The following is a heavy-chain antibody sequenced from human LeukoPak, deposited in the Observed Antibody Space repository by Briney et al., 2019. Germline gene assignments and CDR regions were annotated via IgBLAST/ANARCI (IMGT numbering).Heavy chain of an antibody. D-gene: IGHD5-18*01. V-gene: IGHV4-34*01. Sequence: PSETLSLTCVVYGGSFSGDYWSWIRQPPGRGLEWIGEINHSGRTNYNPSLKSRVTISVDTSKNQFSLKLSSVTAADTAMYYCARLRYRHGYEDYWGQGTLVTVSS. J-gene: IGHJ4*02. CDR1: GGSFSGDY. CDR3: ARLRYRHGYEDY. CDR2: INHSGRT.